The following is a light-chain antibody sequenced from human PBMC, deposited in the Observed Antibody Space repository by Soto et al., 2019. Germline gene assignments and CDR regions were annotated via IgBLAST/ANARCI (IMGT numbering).Light chain of an antibody. V-gene: IGKV3-15*01. CDR3: QQYSNCPTPLYT. J-gene: IGKJ2*01. Sequence: EIVMTQSPATLSVSPGDRATISCRASQSVSSNLAWYQQRPGQAPRLLIYGASTRATGIPARFSGSGSGKEFPLTTSSLQSEEFAVYYCQQYSNCPTPLYTFGQGTKLDIK. CDR2: GAS. CDR1: QSVSSN.